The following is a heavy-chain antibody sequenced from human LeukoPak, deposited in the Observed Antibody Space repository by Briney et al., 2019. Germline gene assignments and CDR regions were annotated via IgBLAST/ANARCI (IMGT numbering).Heavy chain of an antibody. Sequence: GGSLRLSCAASGFTFNTYAMHWVRQAPGKGLEWVTVISYDGSKKYYADSVKGRFTISRDNSKDTLYLQMSSVRVDDTAVYYCARDRGRYYDSRGFYWGYYFDSWGQGILVTVST. J-gene: IGHJ4*02. CDR1: GFTFNTYA. D-gene: IGHD3-22*01. CDR3: ARDRGRYYDSRGFYWGYYFDS. V-gene: IGHV3-30-3*01. CDR2: ISYDGSKK.